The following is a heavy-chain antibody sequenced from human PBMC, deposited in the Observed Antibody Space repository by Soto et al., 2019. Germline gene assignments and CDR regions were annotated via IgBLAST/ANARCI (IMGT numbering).Heavy chain of an antibody. D-gene: IGHD3-10*01. CDR1: GYKFTNYY. Sequence: QVVLVHSGAEVKKPGDSVKVSCKSSGYKFTNYYIHWVRQAPGQGPEWMGWVNPTRGDAIYAQKLHGWVTMTRDMATTTAYLEVNSLKPDDTAVYFCARDLVLPGQYWYFDLWGRGTLVTVSS. CDR3: ARDLVLPGQYWYFDL. J-gene: IGHJ2*01. V-gene: IGHV1-2*04. CDR2: VNPTRGDA.